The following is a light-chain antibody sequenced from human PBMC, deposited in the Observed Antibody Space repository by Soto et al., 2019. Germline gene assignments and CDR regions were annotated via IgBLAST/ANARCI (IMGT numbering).Light chain of an antibody. Sequence: QSVLTQPPSASGSPGQSVTISCTGNSSDVGGYNYVSWYQQHPGKAPKLMIYEVSKRPSGVPDRFSGSKSGNTASLTVSGLQAEDEADYYCSSYAGSFYVFGTGTKVTVL. CDR3: SSYAGSFYV. J-gene: IGLJ1*01. CDR2: EVS. CDR1: SSDVGGYNY. V-gene: IGLV2-8*01.